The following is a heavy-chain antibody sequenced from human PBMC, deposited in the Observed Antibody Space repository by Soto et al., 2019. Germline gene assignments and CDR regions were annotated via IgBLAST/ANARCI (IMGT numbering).Heavy chain of an antibody. J-gene: IGHJ5*02. D-gene: IGHD3-16*01. V-gene: IGHV3-33*01. CDR1: GFTFTEHG. CDR2: IFDDGINK. CDR3: ARDHNRVGGYNWFDA. Sequence: QVQLVESGGGVVQPGKSLRSSCVASGFTFTEHGMHWVRQAPGKGLEWVAVIFDDGINKYYADSVKGRFTISRDTSKSTLYLQMNSLRAEDTAVYYCARDHNRVGGYNWFDAWGQGTLVTVSS.